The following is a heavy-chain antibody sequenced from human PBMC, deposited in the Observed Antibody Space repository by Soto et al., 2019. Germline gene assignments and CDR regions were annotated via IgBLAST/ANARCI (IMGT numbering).Heavy chain of an antibody. CDR1: GFTLNNYA. V-gene: IGHV3-30*04. CDR3: ARDDVVVPDAISYYAMDV. J-gene: IGHJ6*02. Sequence: GGSLRLSCAASGFTLNNYAMHWVRQAPGKGLEWVAVISYDGTKNNHRDCVKGRFTISRDNSKNTLYLQRNSLRAEDTVVYYCARDDVVVPDAISYYAMDVWGQGTAVTVSS. D-gene: IGHD2-2*01. CDR2: ISYDGTKN.